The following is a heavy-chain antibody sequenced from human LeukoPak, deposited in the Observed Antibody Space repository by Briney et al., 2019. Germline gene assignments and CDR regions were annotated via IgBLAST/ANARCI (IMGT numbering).Heavy chain of an antibody. Sequence: GGSLRLSCAASGFTFSSYAMSWVRQAPGKGLEWVSVIGGGPGNTYYADSVKGRFTISRDNSKNTLYLHLNSLRAEDTAVYYCAKGKGPTANWYFDVWGRGTLVTVSS. D-gene: IGHD2-21*02. CDR2: IGGGPGNT. J-gene: IGHJ2*01. CDR1: GFTFSSYA. V-gene: IGHV3-23*01. CDR3: AKGKGPTANWYFDV.